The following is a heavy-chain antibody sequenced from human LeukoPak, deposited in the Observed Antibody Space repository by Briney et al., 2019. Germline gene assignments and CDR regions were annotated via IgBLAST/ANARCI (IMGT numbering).Heavy chain of an antibody. CDR2: ITQDGSEK. V-gene: IGHV3-7*05. D-gene: IGHD1-26*01. Sequence: GGSLRLSCAASGFTFSTYWMSWVRQGPGKGLEWVANITQDGSEKNYVDSVKGRFTISRDNAENSLYLQMNSLRAEDTAVYYCARDGSRDYFDYWGQGTLVTVSS. CDR1: GFTFSTYW. CDR3: ARDGSRDYFDY. J-gene: IGHJ4*02.